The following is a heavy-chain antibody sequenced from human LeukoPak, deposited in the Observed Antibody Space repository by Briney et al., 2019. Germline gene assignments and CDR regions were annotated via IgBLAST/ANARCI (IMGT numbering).Heavy chain of an antibody. J-gene: IGHJ5*02. CDR1: GGSFSGYY. Sequence: SETLSLTCAVYGGSFSGYYWSWIRQPPGKGLEWIGEINHSGSTNYNPSLKSRVTISVDTSKNQFSLKLSSVTAADTAVYYCARLHRLLWFGELFLGNWFDPWGQGTLVTVSS. CDR3: ARLHRLLWFGELFLGNWFDP. CDR2: INHSGST. D-gene: IGHD3-10*01. V-gene: IGHV4-34*01.